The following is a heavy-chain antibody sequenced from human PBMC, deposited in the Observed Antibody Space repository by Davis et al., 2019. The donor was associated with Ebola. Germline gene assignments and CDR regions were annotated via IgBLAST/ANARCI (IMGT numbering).Heavy chain of an antibody. D-gene: IGHD2-8*01. V-gene: IGHV4-61*08. Sequence: PSETLSLTCAVSGGAVSSGGYFWAWIRQPPGKGLEWVGYLYSSGDIHLSPSLKSRVSMFRDTSKNQFSVALTSVTAADTAVYYCARVGDFQGVYWGQGILVTVSS. CDR1: GGAVSSGGYF. CDR3: ARVGDFQGVY. CDR2: LYSSGDI. J-gene: IGHJ4*02.